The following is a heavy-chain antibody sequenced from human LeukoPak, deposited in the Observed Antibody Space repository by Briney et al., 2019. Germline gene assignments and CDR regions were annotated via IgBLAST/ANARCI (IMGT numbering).Heavy chain of an antibody. D-gene: IGHD1-26*01. Sequence: PSETLSLTCTVSGGSISSSSYYWGWIRQPPGKGLEWIGSIYYSGSTYYNPSLKSRVTISVDTSKNQFSLKLSSVTAADTAVYYCASHPSGSYSYYFDYWGQGTLVTVS. CDR1: GGSISSSSYY. J-gene: IGHJ4*02. V-gene: IGHV4-39*01. CDR2: IYYSGST. CDR3: ASHPSGSYSYYFDY.